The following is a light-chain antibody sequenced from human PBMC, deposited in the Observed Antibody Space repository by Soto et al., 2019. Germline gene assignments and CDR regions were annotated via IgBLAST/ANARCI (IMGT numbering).Light chain of an antibody. CDR3: QQSYSTPMYT. CDR1: QSISSY. CDR2: AAS. J-gene: IGKJ2*01. Sequence: DIQMTQSPSSLSASVGDRVTITCRASQSISSYLNWYQQKPGKAPQLLIYAASSLQSGVPSRLSGSGSGTDFTLTISSLQPEDFATYYCQQSYSTPMYTFGQGTKLEIK. V-gene: IGKV1-39*01.